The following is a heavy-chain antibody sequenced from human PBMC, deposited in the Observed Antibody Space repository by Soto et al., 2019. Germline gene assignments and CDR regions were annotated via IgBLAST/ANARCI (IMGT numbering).Heavy chain of an antibody. CDR2: ISGSGGST. J-gene: IGHJ4*02. Sequence: EVQLLESGGGLVQPGGSLRLSCAASGFTFSSYAMSWVRQAPGKGLEWVSAISGSGGSTYYADSVKGRFTISRDNSKNTLYLQMNSLRAEDTALYYCAIRGSVAGSFDYWGQGTLVTVSS. CDR1: GFTFSSYA. D-gene: IGHD6-19*01. CDR3: AIRGSVAGSFDY. V-gene: IGHV3-23*01.